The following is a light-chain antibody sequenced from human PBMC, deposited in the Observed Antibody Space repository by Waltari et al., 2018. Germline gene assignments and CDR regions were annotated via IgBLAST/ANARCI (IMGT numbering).Light chain of an antibody. J-gene: IGLJ3*02. V-gene: IGLV2-8*01. CDR1: SIDVGHYNY. CDR2: EVS. Sequence: QSALTQPPSASGSPGQSVTISCPGTSIDVGHYNYAPRYQQHPGKAPKLMIYEVSKRPSGVPDRFSGSKSGNTASLTVSGLQAEDESDYYCSSYAGNNNPVLFGGGTKLTVL. CDR3: SSYAGNNNPVL.